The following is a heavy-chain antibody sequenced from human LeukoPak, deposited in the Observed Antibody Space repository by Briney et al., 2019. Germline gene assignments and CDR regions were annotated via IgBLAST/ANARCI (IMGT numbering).Heavy chain of an antibody. CDR3: ARGGRRSGGTTYGMDV. D-gene: IGHD1-7*01. CDR2: IYYSGST. J-gene: IGHJ6*02. Sequence: SSETLSLTCTVSGGSISSGGYYWSWIRQHPGKGLEWIGYIYYSGSTYYNPSLKSRVTISVDTSKNQFSLKLSSVTAADTAVYYCARGGRRSGGTTYGMDVWGQGTTVTVSS. CDR1: GGSISSGGYY. V-gene: IGHV4-31*03.